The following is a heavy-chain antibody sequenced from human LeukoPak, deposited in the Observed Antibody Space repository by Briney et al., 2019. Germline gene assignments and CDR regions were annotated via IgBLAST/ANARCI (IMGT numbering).Heavy chain of an antibody. V-gene: IGHV1-18*01. CDR3: ARDRVFFGVVDPLDY. D-gene: IGHD3-3*01. Sequence: ASVKLSCKASGYTFTSYGISWVRQAPGQGLEWMGWISAYNGNTNYAQKLQGRVTMTTDTSTSTAYMELRILRSDDTAVYYCARDRVFFGVVDPLDYWGQGTLVTVSS. CDR2: ISAYNGNT. J-gene: IGHJ4*02. CDR1: GYTFTSYG.